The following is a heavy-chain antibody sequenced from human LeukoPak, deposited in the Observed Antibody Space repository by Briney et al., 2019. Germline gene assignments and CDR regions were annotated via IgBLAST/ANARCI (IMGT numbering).Heavy chain of an antibody. CDR3: ARDMWGTFDY. V-gene: IGHV3-74*01. Sequence: GGALRLSCAASGFTFSDFWMHWVRQAPGKGPGWGSRIRPDGTDASYADSVKGRFTISRDNDRNTLFLQISSLRDEDTAVYYCARDMWGTFDYWGQGTLVTVSS. CDR1: GFTFSDFW. J-gene: IGHJ4*02. D-gene: IGHD7-27*01. CDR2: IRPDGTDA.